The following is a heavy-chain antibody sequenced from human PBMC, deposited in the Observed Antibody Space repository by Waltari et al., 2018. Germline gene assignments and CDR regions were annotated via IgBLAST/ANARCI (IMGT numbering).Heavy chain of an antibody. CDR1: GGSISSYY. Sequence: QVQLQESGPGLVKPSETLSLTCTVSGGSISSYYWSWIRQPPGKGLEWIGYIYYSGSNHHYPSLQSRVTISVDTSKNQFSRKVSSFTAADTAVYYWAGGKDYDFWSGYYTEWFDPWGQGTLVTVSS. J-gene: IGHJ5*02. CDR3: AGGKDYDFWSGYYTEWFDP. V-gene: IGHV4-59*01. D-gene: IGHD3-3*01. CDR2: IYYSGSN.